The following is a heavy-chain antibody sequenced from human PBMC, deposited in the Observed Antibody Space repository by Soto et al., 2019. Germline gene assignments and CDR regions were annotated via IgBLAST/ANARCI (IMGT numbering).Heavy chain of an antibody. CDR1: GGSISSYY. V-gene: IGHV4-59*01. D-gene: IGHD6-19*01. Sequence: SETLSLTCTVSGGSISSYYWSWIRQPPGKGLEWIGYIYYSGSTNYNPSLKSRVTISVDTSKNQFSLKLSSVTAADTAVYYCARKVVAGTVHFDYWGQGTLVTVSS. J-gene: IGHJ4*02. CDR3: ARKVVAGTVHFDY. CDR2: IYYSGST.